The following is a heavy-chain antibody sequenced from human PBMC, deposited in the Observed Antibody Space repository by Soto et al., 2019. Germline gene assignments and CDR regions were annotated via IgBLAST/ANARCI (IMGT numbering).Heavy chain of an antibody. D-gene: IGHD3-10*01. V-gene: IGHV1-2*02. CDR2: INPKFGDT. Sequence: QVQLVQSGAEVKEPGDSVRVSCEASGYTFTAYHIHWVRQAPGQGLEWMGWINPKFGDTTYAQDFQGRVSMTRDMSISTVYMELSRLTSDDTAIYYCARNMDYYYGGGSGNGHGVWGQGTTVTVFS. J-gene: IGHJ6*02. CDR1: GYTFTAYH. CDR3: ARNMDYYYGGGSGNGHGV.